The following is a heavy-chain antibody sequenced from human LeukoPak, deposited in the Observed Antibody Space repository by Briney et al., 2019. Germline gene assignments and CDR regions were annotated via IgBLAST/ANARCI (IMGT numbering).Heavy chain of an antibody. D-gene: IGHD3-3*01. CDR1: GGSISSHY. CDR3: ARGMFGVVYYYMDV. Sequence: SSETLSLTCTVSGGSISSHYWSWIRQPPGKGLEWIGYIYYSGSTNYNPSHKSRVTISVDTSKNQFSLKLSSVTAADTALYYCARGMFGVVYYYMDVWGKGTTVTVSS. J-gene: IGHJ6*03. CDR2: IYYSGST. V-gene: IGHV4-59*11.